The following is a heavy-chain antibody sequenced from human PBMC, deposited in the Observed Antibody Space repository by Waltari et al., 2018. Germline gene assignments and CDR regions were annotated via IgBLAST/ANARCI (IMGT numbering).Heavy chain of an antibody. D-gene: IGHD3-10*01. CDR2: ISYDGSKT. Sequence: QVQLVESGGGVVQPGRSLRLSCAASGFTFSTPGMPWVRQAPGTVRGWVALISYDGSKTFFTDSVKGRFTISRDNSKTMVYLQMNSLRAEDAAIYYCAKDGVGVRAVIPFDYWGQGTLVTVSS. CDR1: GFTFSTPG. V-gene: IGHV3-30*18. J-gene: IGHJ4*02. CDR3: AKDGVGVRAVIPFDY.